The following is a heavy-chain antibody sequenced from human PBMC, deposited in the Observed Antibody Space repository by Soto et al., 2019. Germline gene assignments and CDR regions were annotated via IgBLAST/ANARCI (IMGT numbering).Heavy chain of an antibody. Sequence: ASVKVSCKASGGTFSSYAISWVRQAPGQGLEWMGWFSSFNGNTNYAQKLQGIVTMITDTSTSTAYMELRSLRSDDTAVYYCVREHPFLFYYDSSGPNYGMDVWGQGTTVTVSS. V-gene: IGHV1-18*01. CDR2: FSSFNGNT. D-gene: IGHD3-22*01. CDR3: VREHPFLFYYDSSGPNYGMDV. CDR1: GGTFSSYA. J-gene: IGHJ6*02.